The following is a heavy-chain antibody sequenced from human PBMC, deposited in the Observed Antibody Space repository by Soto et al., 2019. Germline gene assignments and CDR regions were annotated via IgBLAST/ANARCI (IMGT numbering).Heavy chain of an antibody. D-gene: IGHD3-10*01. CDR2: ISYDGSNK. Sequence: QVQLVESGGGVVQPGRSLRLSCAASGFTFSSYAMHWVRQAPGKGLEWVAVISYDGSNKYYADSVKGRFTISRDNSKNPLYLQMNSLRAEDTAVYYCARGLPWFGELLGIFDYWGQGTLVTVSS. CDR1: GFTFSSYA. V-gene: IGHV3-30-3*01. CDR3: ARGLPWFGELLGIFDY. J-gene: IGHJ4*02.